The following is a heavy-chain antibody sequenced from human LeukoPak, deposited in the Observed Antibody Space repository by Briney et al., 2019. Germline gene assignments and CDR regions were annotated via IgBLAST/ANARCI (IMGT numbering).Heavy chain of an antibody. CDR2: INPNSGGT. V-gene: IGHV1-2*04. CDR1: GYTFTGYY. CDR3: ARPTTKYSSGWATDAFDI. Sequence: ASVKVSCKASGYTFTGYYMHWVRQAPGRGLEWMGWINPNSGGTNYAQKFQGWVTMTRDTSISTAYMELSGLRSDDTAVYYCARPTTKYSSGWATDAFDIWGQGTMVTVSS. D-gene: IGHD6-19*01. J-gene: IGHJ3*02.